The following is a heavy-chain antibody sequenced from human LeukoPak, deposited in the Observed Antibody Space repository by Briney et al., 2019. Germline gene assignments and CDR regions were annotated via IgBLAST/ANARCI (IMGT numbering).Heavy chain of an antibody. J-gene: IGHJ4*02. V-gene: IGHV1-69*05. D-gene: IGHD6-13*01. CDR3: ARGSFTLQQLVLPRFDY. Sequence: GASVKVSCKASGGTFSSYAISWVRQAPGQGLEWMGGIIPIFNTANYAQKFQGRVTITTDESAGTAYMELSSLRSEDTAVYYCARGSFTLQQLVLPRFDYWGQGTLVTVSS. CDR2: IIPIFNTA. CDR1: GGTFSSYA.